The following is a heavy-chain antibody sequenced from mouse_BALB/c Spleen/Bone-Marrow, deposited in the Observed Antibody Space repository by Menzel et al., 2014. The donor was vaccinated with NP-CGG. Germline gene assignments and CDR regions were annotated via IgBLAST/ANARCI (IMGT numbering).Heavy chain of an antibody. D-gene: IGHD1-2*01. CDR3: ARDYGPFDY. CDR2: IDPANGDT. V-gene: IGHV14-3*02. CDR1: GFNIKDIY. J-gene: IGHJ2*01. Sequence: VQLQQPGAELVKPGASVKLSCTASGFNIKDIYMHWVKQRPEQGLEWIGRIDPANGDTKYDPKFQGMATITADTSSNTAYLQLSSLTSEDTAVYYCARDYGPFDYWGQGTTLTVSS.